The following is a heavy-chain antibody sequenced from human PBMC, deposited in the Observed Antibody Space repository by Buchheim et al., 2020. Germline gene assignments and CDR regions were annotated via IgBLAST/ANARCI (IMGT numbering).Heavy chain of an antibody. CDR1: GGPISSLY. CDR2: IYYSGST. V-gene: IGHV4-59*01. Sequence: QVQLQESGPGLVKPSETLSLTCTVSGGPISSLYWRWTRQPPGRGLEWIGYIYYSGSTIYNLSLKTRVTIPVDTHKNQFPLKLSSVTAADTAVYYCARVKIVYYYMDVWGKGTT. CDR3: ARVKIVYYYMDV. D-gene: IGHD2-15*01. J-gene: IGHJ6*03.